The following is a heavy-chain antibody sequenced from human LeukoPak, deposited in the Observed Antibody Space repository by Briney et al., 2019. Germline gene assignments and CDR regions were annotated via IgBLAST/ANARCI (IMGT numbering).Heavy chain of an antibody. D-gene: IGHD3-9*01. CDR3: ARTYYDILTGYQFDAFDI. Sequence: SETLSLTCTVSGGSISSYYWSWIRQPPGKGLEWIGYIYYSGSTNYNPSLKSRVTISVDTSKNQFSLKLSSVTAADTAVYYCARTYYDILTGYQFDAFDIWGQGTMVTVSS. V-gene: IGHV4-59*08. CDR2: IYYSGST. J-gene: IGHJ3*02. CDR1: GGSISSYY.